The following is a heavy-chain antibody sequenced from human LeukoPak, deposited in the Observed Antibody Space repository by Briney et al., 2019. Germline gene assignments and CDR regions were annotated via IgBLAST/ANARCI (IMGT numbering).Heavy chain of an antibody. CDR3: ARSPYSSSWYRVTFFDY. CDR2: IYYSGST. J-gene: IGHJ4*02. D-gene: IGHD6-13*01. V-gene: IGHV4-59*11. Sequence: SETLSLTCNVSGGSISSHYWSWIRQPPGKGLEWIGYIYYSGSTNYNPSLKSRVTISVDTSKNQFSLKLSSVTAADTAVYYCARSPYSSSWYRVTFFDYWGQGTLVTVSS. CDR1: GGSISSHY.